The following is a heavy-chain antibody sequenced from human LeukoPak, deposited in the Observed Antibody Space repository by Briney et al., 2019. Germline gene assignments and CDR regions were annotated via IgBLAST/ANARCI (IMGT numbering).Heavy chain of an antibody. J-gene: IGHJ4*02. CDR3: ARRSWFGDYDH. D-gene: IGHD3-10*01. Sequence: SETLSLTCTVSGGSISSYYWSWIRQPPGKGLEWIGYIYYSGSTNYNPSLKSRVTISVDTSKNQFSLKLSSVTAADTAVYYCARRSWFGDYDHWGQGTLVTVSS. V-gene: IGHV4-59*08. CDR2: IYYSGST. CDR1: GGSISSYY.